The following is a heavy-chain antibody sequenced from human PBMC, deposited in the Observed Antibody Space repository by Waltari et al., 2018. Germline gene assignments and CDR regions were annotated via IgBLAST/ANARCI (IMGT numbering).Heavy chain of an antibody. CDR1: GYSISSGYY. V-gene: IGHV4-38-2*02. Sequence: QVQLQESGPGLVTPSETLSLTCTVSGYSISSGYYWGWLRQPPGKGLAWSGRVYHRGRTYYNPSLKSRVTISVDTSKNQCSLKLSSVTAADTAVYYCARSWTLREYSGRDGVIDYWGQGTLVTVSS. CDR3: ARSWTLREYSGRDGVIDY. D-gene: IGHD5-12*01. J-gene: IGHJ4*02. CDR2: VYHRGRT.